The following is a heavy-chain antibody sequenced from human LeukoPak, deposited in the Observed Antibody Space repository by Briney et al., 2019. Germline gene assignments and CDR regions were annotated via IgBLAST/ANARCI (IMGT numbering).Heavy chain of an antibody. D-gene: IGHD2-2*01. CDR3: ARDPDVVVPAAP. CDR1: GFTFSYYG. V-gene: IGHV3-48*01. J-gene: IGHJ5*02. Sequence: PGGSLRLSCAASGFTFSYYGMTWVRQAPGQGLEWVSYIPSDTSVRHYADSVKGRFTISRDNAKSSLYLQMNSLRGEDTAVYYCARDPDVVVPAAPWGQGTLVTVSS. CDR2: IPSDTSVR.